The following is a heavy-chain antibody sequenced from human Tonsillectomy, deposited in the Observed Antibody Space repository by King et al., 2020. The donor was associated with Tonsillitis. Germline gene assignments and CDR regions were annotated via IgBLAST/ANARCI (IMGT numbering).Heavy chain of an antibody. Sequence: VQLVESGGGLVQPGGSLRLSCAASGFTFSNYSMNWVRQAPGKGLEWVSYISSSSSSKYYADSVKGRFTISRDNAKNSLYLQMNSLRYEDTAVYYCARIGRVRSSTSENEFDPWGQGTLVTVSS. J-gene: IGHJ5*02. D-gene: IGHD2-2*01. CDR1: GFTFSNYS. CDR2: ISSSSSSK. V-gene: IGHV3-48*02. CDR3: ARIGRVRSSTSENEFDP.